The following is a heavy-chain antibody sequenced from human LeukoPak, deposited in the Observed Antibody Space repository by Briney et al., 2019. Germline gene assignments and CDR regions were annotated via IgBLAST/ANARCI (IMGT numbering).Heavy chain of an antibody. CDR1: GFTFSSYG. J-gene: IGHJ6*02. CDR3: ARVGKGQYGGYVGYYYYGMDV. D-gene: IGHD4-17*01. V-gene: IGHV3-30*03. Sequence: PGGSLRLSCAASGFTFSSYGMHWVRQAPGKGLEWVAVISYDGSNKYYADSVKGRFTISRDNSKNTLYLQMNSLRAEDTAVYYCARVGKGQYGGYVGYYYYGMDVWGQGTTVTVSS. CDR2: ISYDGSNK.